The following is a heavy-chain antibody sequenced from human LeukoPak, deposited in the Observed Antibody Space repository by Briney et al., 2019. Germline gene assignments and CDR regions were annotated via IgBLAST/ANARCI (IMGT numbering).Heavy chain of an antibody. CDR3: ARLDILTGNYYYFNF. Sequence: GGSLRLSCAASGFTFSSCAMSWVRQAPGKGLEWVSVISGSGGSTYYADSVKGRFTISRDNAKNTLYMQMNSLRAEDTAVYYCARLDILTGNYYYFNFWGQGTLVTVSS. J-gene: IGHJ4*02. D-gene: IGHD3-9*01. CDR1: GFTFSSCA. V-gene: IGHV3-23*01. CDR2: ISGSGGST.